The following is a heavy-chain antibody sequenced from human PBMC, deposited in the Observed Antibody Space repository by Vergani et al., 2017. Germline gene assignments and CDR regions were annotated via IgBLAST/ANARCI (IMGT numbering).Heavy chain of an antibody. CDR2: IYYSGST. CDR1: GGSISSYY. J-gene: IGHJ6*02. CDR3: ARGRPRSVIFSERIPRRYYYYGRDV. Sequence: QVQLQESGPGLVKPSETLSLTCTVSGGSISSYYWSWIRQPPGKGLEWIGYIYYSGSTNYNPSLKSRVTISVDTSKNQFSLKLCSVTAADTAVYYCARGRPRSVIFSERIPRRYYYYGRDVWGQGTTVTVSS. D-gene: IGHD3-3*01. V-gene: IGHV4-59*12.